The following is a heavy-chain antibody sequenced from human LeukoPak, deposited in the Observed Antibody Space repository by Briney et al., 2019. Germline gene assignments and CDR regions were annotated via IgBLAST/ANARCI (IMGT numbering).Heavy chain of an antibody. V-gene: IGHV4-4*07. J-gene: IGHJ4*02. Sequence: SETLSLTCTVSGGSISSYDWSWIRQPAGKGLEWIGHIYNSGSTNYNASLKGRVTMSVATSKNQFSLHLSSVTAADTAVYYCARSAFLVTAPGLYYFDYWGQGTLVAVSS. CDR2: IYNSGST. D-gene: IGHD6-13*01. CDR1: GGSISSYD. CDR3: ARSAFLVTAPGLYYFDY.